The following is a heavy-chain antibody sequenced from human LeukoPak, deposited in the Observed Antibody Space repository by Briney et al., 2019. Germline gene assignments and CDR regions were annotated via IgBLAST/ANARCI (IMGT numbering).Heavy chain of an antibody. D-gene: IGHD2-2*02. CDR3: VAGYCSSSSCYTTYFDY. CDR2: ISWSSGNI. V-gene: IGHV3-9*03. CDR1: GFTFSSYA. J-gene: IGHJ4*02. Sequence: PGGSLRLSCAASGFTFSSYAMSWVRQAPGKGLEWVSGISWSSGNIGYADSVKGRFTISRDNAKNSLYLQMNSLRAEDMGLYYCVAGYCSSSSCYTTYFDYWGQGTLVTVSS.